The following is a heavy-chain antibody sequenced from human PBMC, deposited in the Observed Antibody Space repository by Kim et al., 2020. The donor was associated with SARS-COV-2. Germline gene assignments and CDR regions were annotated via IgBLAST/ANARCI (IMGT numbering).Heavy chain of an antibody. Sequence: CADSVKGRFPNSRDNYKNTLYLQMNSLRAEDTAIYYCAKDELAAAGMLDYWGQGTLVTVSS. CDR3: AKDELAAAGMLDY. D-gene: IGHD6-13*01. V-gene: IGHV3-23*03. J-gene: IGHJ4*02.